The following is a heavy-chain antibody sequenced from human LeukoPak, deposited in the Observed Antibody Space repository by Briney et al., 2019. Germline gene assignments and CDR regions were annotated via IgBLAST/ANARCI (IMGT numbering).Heavy chain of an antibody. V-gene: IGHV3-30*02. D-gene: IGHD3-10*01. CDR1: GFTFSSYG. CDR2: IRYDGSNK. CDR3: AEDGDGSGSLYYYYYMDV. Sequence: PGGSLRLSCAASGFTFSSYGMHWVRQAPGKGLEWVAFIRYDGSNKYYADSVKGRFTISRDNSKNTLYLQMNSLRAEDTAVYYCAEDGDGSGSLYYYYYMDVWGKGTTVTISS. J-gene: IGHJ6*03.